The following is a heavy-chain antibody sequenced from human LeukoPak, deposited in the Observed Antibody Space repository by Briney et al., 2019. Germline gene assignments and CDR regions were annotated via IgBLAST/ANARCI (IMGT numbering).Heavy chain of an antibody. CDR1: GGSISSGGYY. Sequence: PSQTLSLTCTVSGGSISSGGYYWSWIRQPPGKGLGWIGEINHSGSTNYNPSLKSRVTISVDTSKNQFSLKLSSVTAADTAVYYCARGQGSRVLRYFDWRDAFDIWGQGTMVTVSS. CDR2: INHSGST. CDR3: ARGQGSRVLRYFDWRDAFDI. J-gene: IGHJ3*02. V-gene: IGHV4-30-2*01. D-gene: IGHD3-9*01.